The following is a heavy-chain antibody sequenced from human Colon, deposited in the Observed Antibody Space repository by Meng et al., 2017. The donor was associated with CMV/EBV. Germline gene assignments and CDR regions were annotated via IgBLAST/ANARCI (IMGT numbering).Heavy chain of an antibody. V-gene: IGHV3-7*03. J-gene: IGHJ5*02. Sequence: GESLKISCTASGLTFSDSFMSWVRQAPGKGLEWVANIKQDGSEKFYVDSVKGRFTISRDNARNSLYLQMNTLRADDTAVYYCVRTPAATTGWFDPWGQGTLVTVSS. CDR1: GLTFSDSF. CDR3: VRTPAATTGWFDP. D-gene: IGHD1-26*01. CDR2: IKQDGSEK.